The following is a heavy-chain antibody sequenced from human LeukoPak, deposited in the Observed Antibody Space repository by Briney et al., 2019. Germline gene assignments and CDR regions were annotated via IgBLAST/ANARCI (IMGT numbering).Heavy chain of an antibody. CDR1: GFTVITND. V-gene: IGHV3-53*01. CDR3: ARGVEPLAANTLAY. J-gene: IGHJ4*02. D-gene: IGHD1-14*01. CDR2: LYSDDNT. Sequence: GGSLRLSCAASGFTVITNDMTWVRQAPGKGLEWVSVLYSDDNTKYADSVQGRFTISRYNSKNTLYLEMNSLSPDDTAVYYCARGVEPLAANTLAYWGQGTLVTVSS.